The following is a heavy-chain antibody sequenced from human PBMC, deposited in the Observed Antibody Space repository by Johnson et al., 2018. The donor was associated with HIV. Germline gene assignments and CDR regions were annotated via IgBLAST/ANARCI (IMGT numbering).Heavy chain of an antibody. CDR3: AKVGFSVTMRVGRRGRSNAFDI. CDR2: IYSGGST. CDR1: GFTVSSNY. V-gene: IGHV3-53*01. J-gene: IGHJ3*02. Sequence: EVQLVESGGGLVKPGGSLRLSCAASGFTVSSNYMSWVRQAPGKGLEWVSVIYSGGSTYYADSVKGRFTISRDNSKNTLYLQMNSLRAEDTAVYYCAKVGFSVTMRVGRRGRSNAFDIWGQGTMVTVSS. D-gene: IGHD3-22*01.